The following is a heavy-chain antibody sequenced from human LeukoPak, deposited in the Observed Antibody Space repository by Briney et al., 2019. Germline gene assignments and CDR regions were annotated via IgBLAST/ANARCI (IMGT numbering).Heavy chain of an antibody. CDR3: ARDGDIAAAGDYYYYYTDV. CDR2: IIPIFGTA. J-gene: IGHJ6*03. CDR1: GGTFSSYA. D-gene: IGHD6-13*01. Sequence: ASVKVSCKASGGTFSSYATSWVRQAPGQGLEWMGGIIPIFGTANYAQKFQGRVTITTDESTSTAYMELSSLRSEDTAVYYCARDGDIAAAGDYYYYYTDVWGKGTTVTVSS. V-gene: IGHV1-69*05.